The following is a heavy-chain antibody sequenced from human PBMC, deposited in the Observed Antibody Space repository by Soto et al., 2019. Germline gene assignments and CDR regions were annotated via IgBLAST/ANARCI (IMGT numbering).Heavy chain of an antibody. J-gene: IGHJ4*02. D-gene: IGHD3-9*01. CDR2: IYPGDSDT. V-gene: IGHV5-51*01. CDR3: ARPYSDILTGYYDHYFDY. CDR1: GYSFTSYW. Sequence: EVQLVQSGAEVKKPGESLKISCKGSGYSFTSYWIGWVRQMPGKGLEWMGIIYPGDSDTRYSPSFQGQVTISADKSISTAYLQWSSLKASDTAMYYCARPYSDILTGYYDHYFDYWGQGTLVTVSS.